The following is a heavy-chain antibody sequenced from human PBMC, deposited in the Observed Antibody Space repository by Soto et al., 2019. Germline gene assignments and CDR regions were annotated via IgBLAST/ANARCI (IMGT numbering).Heavy chain of an antibody. Sequence: EVQLLESGGGLVQPGGSLRLSCAASAFTFSSYAMSWVRHAPGKGPAWVAAISGSGDSTYFADSVKGRFTISRDNSKNTLYLQRNSLRAEDTGVYYCARGNRITRDDWGQGTLVTVYS. V-gene: IGHV3-23*01. D-gene: IGHD1-20*01. J-gene: IGHJ4*02. CDR1: AFTFSSYA. CDR2: ISGSGDST. CDR3: ARGNRITRDD.